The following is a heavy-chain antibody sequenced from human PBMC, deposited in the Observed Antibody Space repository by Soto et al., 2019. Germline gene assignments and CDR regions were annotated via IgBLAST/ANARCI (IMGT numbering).Heavy chain of an antibody. CDR3: ARVDHRGHFPVLTHX. V-gene: IGHV4-31*03. Sequence: TLSLTCTVSGGSITSGGHYWGWIRQYPGKGLEWIGHIYDSGNMYFYNPSLKSRVTISADTSRNQLSLSLSSLTAADTAVHYCARVDHRGHFPVLTHXWGQVILFTVSX. D-gene: IGHD3-9*01. CDR2: IYDSGNMY. J-gene: IGHJ4*02. CDR1: GGSITSGGHY.